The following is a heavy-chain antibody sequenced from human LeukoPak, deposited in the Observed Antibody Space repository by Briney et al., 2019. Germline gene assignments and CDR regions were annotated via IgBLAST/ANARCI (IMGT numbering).Heavy chain of an antibody. V-gene: IGHV3-48*03. J-gene: IGHJ5*02. CDR2: INSADNVE. D-gene: IGHD2-8*01. CDR3: ARDTVNGPFVISLDL. Sequence: GGSLRLSCAASGFSLRSSEMNWVRQAPGKGPEWVAHINSADNVEYYTDSARGRFTMSRDNAKDLLYLQMNSLRDEDTAVYYCARDTVNGPFVISLDLWGQGVLVTVSS. CDR1: GFSLRSSE.